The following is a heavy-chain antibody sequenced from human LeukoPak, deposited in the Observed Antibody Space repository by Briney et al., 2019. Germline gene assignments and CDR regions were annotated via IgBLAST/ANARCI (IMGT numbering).Heavy chain of an antibody. V-gene: IGHV3-7*01. J-gene: IGHJ4*02. CDR2: IKYDGDEE. D-gene: IGHD6-13*01. Sequence: GGSLRLSCAASGFTFSRHGMHWVRQAPGKGLEWVANIKYDGDEEYYVDSVKGRFTISRDNAKSSLYLQLNSLRVEDTAVYYCKSGGAAPGSFDNWGQGTLVTVSP. CDR3: KSGGAAPGSFDN. CDR1: GFTFSRHG.